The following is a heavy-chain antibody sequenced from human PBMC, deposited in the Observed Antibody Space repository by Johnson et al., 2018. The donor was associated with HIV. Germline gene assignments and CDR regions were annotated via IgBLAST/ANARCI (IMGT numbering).Heavy chain of an antibody. CDR1: GFTFGDYA. V-gene: IGHV3-53*01. CDR3: AKVNRMEQWLAGGGAFDI. Sequence: VQLVESGGGLVQPGRSLRLSCTVSGFTFGDYAMSWFRQAPGKGLEWVSIIYSGGSTYYADSVKGRFTIPRDNFQNTLYLHMNSLRAEDTAVYYCAKVNRMEQWLAGGGAFDIWGQGTMVTVSS. J-gene: IGHJ3*02. D-gene: IGHD6-19*01. CDR2: IYSGGST.